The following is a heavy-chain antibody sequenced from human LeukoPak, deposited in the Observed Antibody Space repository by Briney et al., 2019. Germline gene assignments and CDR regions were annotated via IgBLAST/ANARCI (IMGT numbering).Heavy chain of an antibody. Sequence: SETPSLTCTVSGGSISSSYSYWGWIRQPPGKGLEWIGNIYYSGSTYYNPSLKSRVTISVDTSKNQFSLKLSSVTAADTAVYYCARADSGSYLDYWGQGTLVTVSS. V-gene: IGHV4-39*07. CDR3: ARADSGSYLDY. D-gene: IGHD1-26*01. CDR2: IYYSGST. CDR1: GGSISSSYSY. J-gene: IGHJ4*02.